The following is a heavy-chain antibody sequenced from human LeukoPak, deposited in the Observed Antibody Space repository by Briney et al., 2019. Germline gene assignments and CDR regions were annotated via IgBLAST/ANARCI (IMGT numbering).Heavy chain of an antibody. V-gene: IGHV3-23*01. CDR1: GFTFTNYG. J-gene: IGHJ4*02. CDR2: ISGSGGST. CDR3: AKTLGRVVAWDY. Sequence: PGGSLRLSCAASGFTFTNYGLTWVRQAPGKGLEWVSAISGSGGSTYYADSVKGRFTISRDNSKNTLYLQMNSLRAEDTAVYYCAKTLGRVVAWDYWGQGALVTVSS. D-gene: IGHD2-15*01.